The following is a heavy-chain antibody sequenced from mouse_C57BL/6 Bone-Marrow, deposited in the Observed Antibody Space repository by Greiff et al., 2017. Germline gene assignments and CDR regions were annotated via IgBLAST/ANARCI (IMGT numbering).Heavy chain of an antibody. V-gene: IGHV1-4*01. J-gene: IGHJ3*01. CDR1: GYTFTSYT. Sequence: QVQLQQSGAELARPGASVKMSCKASGYTFTSYTMHWVKQRPGQGLEWIGYINPSSGYTKYNQKFKDKATLTADKSSSTAYMQLSSLTSEDSAVYYCARWGNYEVWFADWGQGTLVTVSA. CDR2: INPSSGYT. D-gene: IGHD2-1*01. CDR3: ARWGNYEVWFAD.